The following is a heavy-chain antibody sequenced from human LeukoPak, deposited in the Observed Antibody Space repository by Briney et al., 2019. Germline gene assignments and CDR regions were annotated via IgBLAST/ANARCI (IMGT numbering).Heavy chain of an antibody. CDR1: GYTFTSYY. Sequence: ASMKVSCEPSGYTFTSYYMHWVRQAPGQGLEWMGIINPSGGSTSYAQKFQGRVTMTRDTSTSTVYMELSSLRSEDTAVYYCARDGGGDYFDYWGQGTLVTVSS. V-gene: IGHV1-46*01. CDR3: ARDGGGDYFDY. CDR2: INPSGGST. J-gene: IGHJ4*02. D-gene: IGHD3-16*01.